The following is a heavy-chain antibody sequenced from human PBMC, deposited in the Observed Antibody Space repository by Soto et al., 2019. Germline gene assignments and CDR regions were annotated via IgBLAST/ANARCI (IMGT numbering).Heavy chain of an antibody. CDR2: MSGTGVST. J-gene: IGHJ4*02. D-gene: IGHD6-19*01. Sequence: EVQLLESGGGLVQPGMSLRLSCAASGFTFSSYAMKWVRQAPGKGLEWVSAMSGTGVSTYYADSVKGRFTISRDNSKNTLYLQMTSLRVEDTAVFYWAKAGFSSVWSPSYFDYWGQGTLVTVSS. V-gene: IGHV3-23*01. CDR1: GFTFSSYA. CDR3: AKAGFSSVWSPSYFDY.